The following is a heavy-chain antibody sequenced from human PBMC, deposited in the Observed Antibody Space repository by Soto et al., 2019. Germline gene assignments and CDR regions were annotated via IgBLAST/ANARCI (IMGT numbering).Heavy chain of an antibody. J-gene: IGHJ4*02. CDR2: ISSSSSTI. Sequence: GGSLRLSCAASGFTFSSYSMNWVRQAPGKGLEWVSYISSSSSTIYYADSVKGRFTISRDNAKNSLYLQMNSLRAEDTAVYYCARSTDYFDYWGQGTLVTVSS. CDR3: ARSTDYFDY. CDR1: GFTFSSYS. V-gene: IGHV3-48*01.